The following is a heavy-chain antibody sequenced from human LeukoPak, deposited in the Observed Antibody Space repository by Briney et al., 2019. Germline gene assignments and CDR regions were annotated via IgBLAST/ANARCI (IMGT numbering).Heavy chain of an antibody. Sequence: GGSLRLSCAASGFTFSSYGMHWVRQAPGKGLEWVAVIWYDGSNKYYADSVKGRFTISRDNSKNTLYLQMNSLRPEDTAVYYCARGPEYSSSWPPTQHWGQGTLVTVSS. D-gene: IGHD6-13*01. V-gene: IGHV3-33*01. CDR2: IWYDGSNK. J-gene: IGHJ1*01. CDR1: GFTFSSYG. CDR3: ARGPEYSSSWPPTQH.